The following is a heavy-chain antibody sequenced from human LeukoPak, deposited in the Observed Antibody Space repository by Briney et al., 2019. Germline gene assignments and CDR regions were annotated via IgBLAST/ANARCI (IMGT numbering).Heavy chain of an antibody. Sequence: GGSLRLSCAASGFTFSSYGMNWVRQAPGKGLEWVSSISSSSSYIYYADSVKGRFTISRDNAKNSLYLQMNSLRAEDTAVYYCARCSSWLFDYWGQGTLVTVSS. V-gene: IGHV3-21*01. D-gene: IGHD6-13*01. J-gene: IGHJ4*02. CDR2: ISSSSSYI. CDR3: ARCSSWLFDY. CDR1: GFTFSSYG.